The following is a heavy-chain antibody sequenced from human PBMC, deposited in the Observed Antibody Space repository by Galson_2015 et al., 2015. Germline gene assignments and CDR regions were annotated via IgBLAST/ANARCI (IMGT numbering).Heavy chain of an antibody. CDR3: ARDQTTDTYDFWSGSLPPDNWFDP. CDR2: SSSSSSYT. J-gene: IGHJ5*02. V-gene: IGHV3-11*06. CDR1: GFTFSDYY. Sequence: SLRLSCAASGFTFSDYYMSWLRQAPGKGLEWVSYSSSSSSYTNYADSVKGRFTISRDNAKNSLYLQMNSLRAEDTAVYYCARDQTTDTYDFWSGSLPPDNWFDPWGQGTLVTVSS. D-gene: IGHD3-3*01.